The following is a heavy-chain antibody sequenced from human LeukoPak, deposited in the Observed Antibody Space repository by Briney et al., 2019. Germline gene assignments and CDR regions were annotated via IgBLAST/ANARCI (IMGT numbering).Heavy chain of an antibody. CDR2: VFYTGST. D-gene: IGHD3-22*01. J-gene: IGHJ3*02. V-gene: IGHV4-59*01. CDR1: AASMSSYY. Sequence: SETLSLTCTVSAASMSSYYWNWIRQPPGKGLEWIGYVFYTGSTNYNPSLKGRVTISIDMSKNQYSLNLSSVTAADTAVYYCAGDDKDAFDIWGQGTMVTVSS. CDR3: AGDDKDAFDI.